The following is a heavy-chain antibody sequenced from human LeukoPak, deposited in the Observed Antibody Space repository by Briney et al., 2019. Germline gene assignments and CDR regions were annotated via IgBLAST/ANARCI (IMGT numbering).Heavy chain of an antibody. V-gene: IGHV4-39*02. Sequence: SETLSLTCTISSGSISSSSYYWGWIRQPPGKGLEWIADIYYSGSTYYNPSLKSRVSISIDTSNNHFSLRLSSVTAADTALYYRARRRYYDSTGYLDWGQGTLVTVSS. CDR1: SGSISSSSYY. CDR2: IYYSGST. CDR3: ARRRYYDSTGYLD. J-gene: IGHJ1*01. D-gene: IGHD3-22*01.